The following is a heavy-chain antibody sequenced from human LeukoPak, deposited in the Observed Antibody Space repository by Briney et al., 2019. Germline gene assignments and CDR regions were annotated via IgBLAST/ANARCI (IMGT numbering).Heavy chain of an antibody. V-gene: IGHV3-66*01. D-gene: IGHD1-26*01. Sequence: GGSLRLSCAASGFTVSSNFMSWVRQAPGKGLEWVSVIYSGGSAYYADSVKGRFTISRDNSKNTLYLQMNSLRGEDTAVYYCARDPTSSWETAFDIWGQGTMVTVSS. CDR3: ARDPTSSWETAFDI. J-gene: IGHJ3*02. CDR1: GFTVSSNF. CDR2: IYSGGSA.